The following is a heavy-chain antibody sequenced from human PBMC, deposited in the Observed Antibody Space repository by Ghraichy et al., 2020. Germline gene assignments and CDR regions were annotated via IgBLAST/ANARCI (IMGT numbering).Heavy chain of an antibody. Sequence: GTLSLTCTVSGGSINTYYWSWIRQPPGKGLEWIGYIYYSGSTNYNPSLNSRVTISVDTSKNQFSLKLSSVTAADTAIYYCAREGYCSTSSCLRKPFDIWGRGTMVTVSS. D-gene: IGHD2-2*01. CDR3: AREGYCSTSSCLRKPFDI. CDR1: GGSINTYY. J-gene: IGHJ3*02. CDR2: IYYSGST. V-gene: IGHV4-59*08.